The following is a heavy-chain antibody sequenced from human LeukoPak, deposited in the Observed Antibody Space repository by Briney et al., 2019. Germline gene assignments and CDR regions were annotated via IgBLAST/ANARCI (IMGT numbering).Heavy chain of an antibody. V-gene: IGHV4-38-2*02. D-gene: IGHD3-10*01. CDR2: IYYSGST. CDR1: GYSISSGYY. J-gene: IGHJ4*02. CDR3: ARTRYYYNSRSYGAPYYFDY. Sequence: SETLSLTCTVSGYSISSGYYWGWIRRPPGKGLEWIGSIYYSGSTYYNPSLKSRVTISVDTSKNQFSLKLSSVTAADTAVYYCARTRYYYNSRSYGAPYYFDYWGQGTLVTVSS.